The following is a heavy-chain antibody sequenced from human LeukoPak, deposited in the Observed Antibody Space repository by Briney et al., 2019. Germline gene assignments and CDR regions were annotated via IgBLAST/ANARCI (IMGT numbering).Heavy chain of an antibody. Sequence: ASVKVSCKASGGSFSSYTISWVRQAPGQGLEWVGRIIPILGIANYAQKFQGRVTITADKSTSTAYMELSSLRSEDTAVYYCARSSYDSSGYYYYYYGMDVWGQGTTVTVSS. D-gene: IGHD3-22*01. CDR2: IIPILGIA. J-gene: IGHJ6*02. CDR1: GGSFSSYT. CDR3: ARSSYDSSGYYYYYYGMDV. V-gene: IGHV1-69*02.